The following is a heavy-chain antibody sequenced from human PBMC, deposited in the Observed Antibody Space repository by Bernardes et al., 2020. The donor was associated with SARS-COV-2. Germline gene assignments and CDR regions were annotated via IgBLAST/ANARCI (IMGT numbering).Heavy chain of an antibody. CDR3: AKDSDYDFWSGYASYGMDV. D-gene: IGHD3-3*01. Sequence: GGSLRLSCAASGFTFSSYAMSWVRQAPGKGLEWVSAISGSGGSTYYADSVKGRFTISRDNSKNTLYLQMNSLRAEDTAVYYCAKDSDYDFWSGYASYGMDVWGQGTTVTVSS. J-gene: IGHJ6*02. CDR1: GFTFSSYA. V-gene: IGHV3-23*01. CDR2: ISGSGGST.